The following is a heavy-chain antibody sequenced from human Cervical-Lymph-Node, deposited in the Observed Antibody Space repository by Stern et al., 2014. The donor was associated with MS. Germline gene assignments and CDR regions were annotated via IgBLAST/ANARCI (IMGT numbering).Heavy chain of an antibody. V-gene: IGHV1-18*01. J-gene: IGHJ4*02. CDR2: ISPYNGKT. CDR1: GYTFTSHG. D-gene: IGHD2-21*02. CDR3: ARGDYYFDY. Sequence: QVQLVQSGAEVKKPGASVKVSCKASGYTFTSHGFSWVRQAPGKGLEWMGWISPYNGKTNYAQKFTGRVTMTTDTSTSNAYMELGTLKSDDTSVYYCARGDYYFDYWGQGTLVTVSS.